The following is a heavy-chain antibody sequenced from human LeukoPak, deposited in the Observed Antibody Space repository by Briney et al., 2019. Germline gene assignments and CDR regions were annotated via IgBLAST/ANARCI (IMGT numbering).Heavy chain of an antibody. V-gene: IGHV1-2*02. Sequence: ASVKVSCKASGYTFTGYYMHWVQQAPGQGLEWMGWINPNSGGTNYAQKFQGRVTMTRDTSISTAYMELSRLRSDDTAVYYCARGSSGSYYIDRLDYWGQGTLVTVSS. CDR1: GYTFTGYY. CDR3: ARGSSGSYYIDRLDY. D-gene: IGHD1-26*01. CDR2: INPNSGGT. J-gene: IGHJ4*02.